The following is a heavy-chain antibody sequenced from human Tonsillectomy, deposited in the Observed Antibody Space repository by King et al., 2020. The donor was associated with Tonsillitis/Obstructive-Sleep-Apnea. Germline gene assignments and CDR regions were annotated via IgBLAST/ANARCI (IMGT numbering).Heavy chain of an antibody. CDR3: TTASIPSGFDP. J-gene: IGHJ5*02. Sequence: VQLVESGGALIQPGGSLRLSCTVSGLTFNKAWMSWVRQAPGKGLQWVGRIRSKNNGGTADYDPSVKGRFTISRDDSKNTVYLQMNSLQIEDTAVYYCTTASIPSGFDPWGQGTLVIVSS. D-gene: IGHD2-2*01. CDR2: IRSKNNGGTA. CDR1: GLTFNKAW. V-gene: IGHV3-15*02.